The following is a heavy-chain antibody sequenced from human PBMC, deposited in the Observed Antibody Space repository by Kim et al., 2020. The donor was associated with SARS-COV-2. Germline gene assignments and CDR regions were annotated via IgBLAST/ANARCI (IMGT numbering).Heavy chain of an antibody. V-gene: IGHV4-34*01. D-gene: IGHD6-25*01. CDR3: ARGVSALSSNDFDY. CDR2: INHSGST. Sequence: SETLSLTCAVYGGSFSGYYWSWIRQPPGKGLEWIGEINHSGSTNYNPSLKSRVTISVDTSKNQFSLKLSSVTAADTAVYYCARGVSALSSNDFDYWGQGNLVTVSS. J-gene: IGHJ4*02. CDR1: GGSFSGYY.